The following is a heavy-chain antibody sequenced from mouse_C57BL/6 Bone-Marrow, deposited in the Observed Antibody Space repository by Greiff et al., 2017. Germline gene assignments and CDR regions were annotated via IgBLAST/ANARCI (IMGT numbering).Heavy chain of an antibody. Sequence: EVQLQESGPGLVKPSQTVFLTCTVTGISITTGNYRWSWLRQFPGNKLEWIGYIYYSGTITYNPSLTSRTTITSNTPKNQFFLEMNSLTAEDTATYYCARLYGNSWYFDVWGTGTTVTVSS. CDR1: GISITTGNYR. CDR3: ARLYGNSWYFDV. D-gene: IGHD2-1*01. CDR2: IYYSGTI. J-gene: IGHJ1*03. V-gene: IGHV3-5*01.